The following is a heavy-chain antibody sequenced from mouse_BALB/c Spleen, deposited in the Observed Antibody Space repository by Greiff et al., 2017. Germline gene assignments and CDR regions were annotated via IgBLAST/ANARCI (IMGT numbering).Heavy chain of an antibody. CDR3: ALLVNRHAMDY. CDR2: ISSGSSTI. D-gene: IGHD2-10*02. Sequence: EVHLVESGGGLVQPGGSRKLSCAASGFTFSSFGMHWVRQAPEKGLEWVAYISSGSSTIYYADTVKGRFTISRDNPKNTLFLQMTSLRSEDTAMYYWALLVNRHAMDYWGQGTSVTVSS. V-gene: IGHV5-17*02. CDR1: GFTFSSFG. J-gene: IGHJ4*01.